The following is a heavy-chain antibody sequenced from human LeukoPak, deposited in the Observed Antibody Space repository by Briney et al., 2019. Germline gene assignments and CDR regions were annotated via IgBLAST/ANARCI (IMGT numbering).Heavy chain of an antibody. V-gene: IGHV3-23*01. J-gene: IGHJ6*02. CDR3: AKRLLFGVLMKNAMDV. CDR1: GFTFNSFV. Sequence: GGSLGLSCAASGFTFNSFVMNWVRQAPGKGLEWVSGISGSGVSTYYADSVEGRFTISRDNSKNTLYLQMNSLRAEDTAVYYCAKRLLFGVLMKNAMDVWGQGTTVTVSS. CDR2: ISGSGVST. D-gene: IGHD3-3*01.